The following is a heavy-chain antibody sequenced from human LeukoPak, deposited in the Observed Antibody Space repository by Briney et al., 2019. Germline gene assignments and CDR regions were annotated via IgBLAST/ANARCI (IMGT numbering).Heavy chain of an antibody. CDR1: GFTFSSYG. D-gene: IGHD3/OR15-3a*01. CDR2: IRGSGETT. Sequence: GGSLRLSCAASGFTFSSYGMSWVRQAPGKGLEWVSGIRGSGETTYYAESVKGRFIIQRDNSKNTLYLQMNSLRAEDTALYYCAKDLSSGTGRGFDYWGQGTLVTVSS. J-gene: IGHJ4*02. V-gene: IGHV3-23*01. CDR3: AKDLSSGTGRGFDY.